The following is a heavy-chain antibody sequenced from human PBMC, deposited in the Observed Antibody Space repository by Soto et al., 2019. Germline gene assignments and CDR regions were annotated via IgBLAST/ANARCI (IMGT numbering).Heavy chain of an antibody. D-gene: IGHD2-8*01. CDR2: ITTSGGNT. CDR1: GFTFSTYA. CDR3: AGRYCTNGVCYTNYYYYSDV. V-gene: IGHV3-23*01. J-gene: IGHJ6*03. Sequence: EVQLLESGGGLVQPGGSLRLSCAASGFTFSTYAMSWVRQAPGKGLEWVSTITTSGGNTYYADSVQGRFTISRDNSKNTLYLQMNSLRAEDKAVYYCAGRYCTNGVCYTNYYYYSDVWGKGTTVTVSS.